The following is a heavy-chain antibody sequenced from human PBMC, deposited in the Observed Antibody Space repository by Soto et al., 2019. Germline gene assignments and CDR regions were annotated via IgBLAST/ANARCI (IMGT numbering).Heavy chain of an antibody. D-gene: IGHD5-18*01. CDR2: ISHTGST. V-gene: IGHV4-34*01. Sequence: QVQLQQWGAGLLKPSETLSLTCAVYGASFSGYYWSWIRQPPGKGLEWIGVISHTGSTNYNLSLKSRVTVSVDTSKNQFSLKLTSVTAADTAIYYCARGGGRGYSYGYGIRDDAFNIWGQGTMVTVSS. CDR1: GASFSGYY. CDR3: ARGGGRGYSYGYGIRDDAFNI. J-gene: IGHJ3*02.